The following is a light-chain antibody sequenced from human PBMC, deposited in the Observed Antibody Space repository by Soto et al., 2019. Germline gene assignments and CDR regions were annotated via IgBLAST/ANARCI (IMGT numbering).Light chain of an antibody. CDR2: AIT. J-gene: IGLJ3*02. Sequence: QSVLTQPPSASGSPGQTVTISCTGTRSNIGAGNDVHWYQQFPGKAPKVLIYAITNRPSGVPDRFSGSKSGTTASLAVAGLQAEDEADYYCQSYVGNLSVVFGGGTKVTVL. CDR1: RSNIGAGND. V-gene: IGLV1-40*01. CDR3: QSYVGNLSVV.